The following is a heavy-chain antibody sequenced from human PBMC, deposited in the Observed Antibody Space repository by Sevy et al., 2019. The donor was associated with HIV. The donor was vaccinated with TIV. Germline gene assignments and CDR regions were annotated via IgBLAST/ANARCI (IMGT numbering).Heavy chain of an antibody. CDR3: AAVAANKGYFDI. Sequence: GGSQRLSCAASGFAFGDLYMDWVRQAPGKGLEWVGRIRNKPKSYTTEYAASVKGRFTISRDDSRNSLYLQMNSLKTEDTAVYYCAAVAANKGYFDIWGRGSLVTVSS. CDR1: GFAFGDLY. V-gene: IGHV3-72*01. D-gene: IGHD6-19*01. J-gene: IGHJ2*01. CDR2: IRNKPKSYTT.